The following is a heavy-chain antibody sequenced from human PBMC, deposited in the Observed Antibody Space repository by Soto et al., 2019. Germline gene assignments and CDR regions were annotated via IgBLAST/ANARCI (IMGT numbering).Heavy chain of an antibody. V-gene: IGHV4-39*01. D-gene: IGHD2-21*01. CDR1: VGSISRSRYY. Sequence: QMQLQESGQGLVKPSETLSLTCSVSVGSISRSRYYWGWIRQSPGKGLEWMGSTKYTGTAQYNPSLKSRVTISADTSKNQFSLRLRSVTAADTAVYYCVIPINWRDGWGAFEVWGQGTMVTVSS. CDR2: TKYTGTA. J-gene: IGHJ3*01. CDR3: VIPINWRDGWGAFEV.